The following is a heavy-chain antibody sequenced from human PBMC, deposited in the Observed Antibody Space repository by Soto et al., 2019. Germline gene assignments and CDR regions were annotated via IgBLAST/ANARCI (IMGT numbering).Heavy chain of an antibody. Sequence: SETLSLTCTVSGGSITSSSYYWGWIRQPPGKGLEWIGNIYYSGSTYYNPSLKSRVTISVDTSKNQFSLKLSSVTAADTAVYYCARGAYGGNSDYFDYWGQGTLVTVSS. CDR1: GGSITSSSYY. J-gene: IGHJ4*02. D-gene: IGHD4-17*01. CDR2: IYYSGST. CDR3: ARGAYGGNSDYFDY. V-gene: IGHV4-39*07.